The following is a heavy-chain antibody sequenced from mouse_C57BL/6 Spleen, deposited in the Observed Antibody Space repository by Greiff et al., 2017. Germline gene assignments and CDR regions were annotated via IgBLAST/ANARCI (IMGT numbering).Heavy chain of an antibody. CDR1: GYTFTSYW. V-gene: IGHV1-69*01. Sequence: QVQLQQPGAELVMPGASVKLSCKASGYTFTSYWMHWVKQRPGQGLEWIGEIDPSDSDTNYNQKFKGKSTLTVDKSSSTAYMQLSSLTSEDSAVYYCGREGAGKDFGVWGTGTTVTVSA. J-gene: IGHJ1*03. D-gene: IGHD3-3*01. CDR3: GREGAGKDFGV. CDR2: IDPSDSDT.